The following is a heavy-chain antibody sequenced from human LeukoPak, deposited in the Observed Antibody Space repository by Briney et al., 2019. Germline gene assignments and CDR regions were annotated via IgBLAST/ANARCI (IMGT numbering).Heavy chain of an antibody. V-gene: IGHV4-39*01. Sequence: SETLSLTCTVSGGSLSSSSYYWGWVRQPAGRGLGWVWSIYYSVSPYYTPSLKSRVTISVDTSKNQFSLKLSSVTAADTAVYYCARLLWFGELLLDYWGQGTLVTVSS. CDR1: GGSLSSSSYY. J-gene: IGHJ4*02. D-gene: IGHD3-10*01. CDR2: IYYSVSP. CDR3: ARLLWFGELLLDY.